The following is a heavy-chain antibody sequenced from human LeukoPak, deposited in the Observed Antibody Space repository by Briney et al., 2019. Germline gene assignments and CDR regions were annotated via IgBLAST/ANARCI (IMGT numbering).Heavy chain of an antibody. CDR1: GYTLTELS. J-gene: IGHJ6*02. CDR3: ATVRWGQWLVPDNYYGMDV. Sequence: ASVKVSCKVSGYTLTELSMHWVRQAPGKGLEWMGGFDPEDGETIYAQKFQGRVTMTEDTSTDTAYMELSSLRSEDTAVYYCATVRWGQWLVPDNYYGMDVWGQGTTVTVSS. V-gene: IGHV1-24*01. D-gene: IGHD6-19*01. CDR2: FDPEDGET.